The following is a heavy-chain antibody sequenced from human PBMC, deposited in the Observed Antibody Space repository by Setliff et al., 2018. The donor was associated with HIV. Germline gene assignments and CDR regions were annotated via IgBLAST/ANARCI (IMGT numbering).Heavy chain of an antibody. CDR2: IYTSGSI. V-gene: IGHV4-4*07. D-gene: IGHD3-22*01. CDR1: GGSISSYY. CDR3: ARGGGYYYDNSGYPTWYYFDY. Sequence: PSETLSLTCTVSGGSISSYYWSWIRQPAGKGLEWIGRIYTSGSINYNPSLKSRVTMSVDTSKNQFSLKLSSVTAADTAVYYCARGGGYYYDNSGYPTWYYFDYWGQGSLVTVSS. J-gene: IGHJ4*02.